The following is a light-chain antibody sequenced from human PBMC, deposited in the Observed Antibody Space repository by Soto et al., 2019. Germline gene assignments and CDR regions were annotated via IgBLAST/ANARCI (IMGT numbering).Light chain of an antibody. V-gene: IGKV3-20*01. CDR3: QQYASAPLT. J-gene: IGKJ4*01. Sequence: EIVLTQSPGTLSLSPGERATLSCRASQTVAKNYLAWYQQQPGQAPRLLIYDASTRATGIPDSFTGSGSATDFTLTINRLEPEDFAVYYCQQYASAPLTFGGGTKVEIK. CDR1: QTVAKNY. CDR2: DAS.